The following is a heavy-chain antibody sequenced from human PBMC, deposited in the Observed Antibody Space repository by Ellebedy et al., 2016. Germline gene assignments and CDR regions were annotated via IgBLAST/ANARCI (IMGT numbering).Heavy chain of an antibody. CDR3: TWGGIMNQDYYFDS. CDR2: LKSKGSGETA. CDR1: GLTFSDAW. Sequence: GESLKISCVVSGLTFSDAWLNWVRQAPGTGLEWVGRLKSKGSGETADYAAPVKGRFTISRDDSKNTLYLQMNSLKIEDTAVYYCTWGGIMNQDYYFDSWGQGTLVTVSS. D-gene: IGHD3-16*01. V-gene: IGHV3-15*01. J-gene: IGHJ4*02.